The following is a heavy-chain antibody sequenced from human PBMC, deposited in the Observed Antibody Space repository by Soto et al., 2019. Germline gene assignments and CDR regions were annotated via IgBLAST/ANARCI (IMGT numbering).Heavy chain of an antibody. Sequence: LSLTCTVSGASISIGGYFWSWIRQHPGKGLEWIGHIYYNGSTYYNPSLKSRLTISVDTSKNEFSLRLTSVTAADTAVYFCATDEYFGSEIDFYYYAMDVWGQGTTVTVSS. CDR3: ATDEYFGSEIDFYYYAMDV. D-gene: IGHD3-10*01. CDR1: GASISIGGYF. V-gene: IGHV4-31*03. J-gene: IGHJ6*02. CDR2: IYYNGST.